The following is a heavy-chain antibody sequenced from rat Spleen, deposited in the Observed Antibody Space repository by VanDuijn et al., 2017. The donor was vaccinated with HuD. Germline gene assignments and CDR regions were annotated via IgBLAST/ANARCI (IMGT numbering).Heavy chain of an antibody. Sequence: EVQLVESGGGLVQPGRSLKLSCAASGFTFSDYGMAWVRQAPTMGLEWVASISAGGGSTYYRDSVKGRFTVSRDNAKSTLYLHMDSLRSEETATYYCARHGYYYDGSYYFFDYWGQGVMVTVSS. CDR1: GFTFSDYG. CDR2: ISAGGGST. V-gene: IGHV5-29*01. D-gene: IGHD1-12*02. CDR3: ARHGYYYDGSYYFFDY. J-gene: IGHJ2*01.